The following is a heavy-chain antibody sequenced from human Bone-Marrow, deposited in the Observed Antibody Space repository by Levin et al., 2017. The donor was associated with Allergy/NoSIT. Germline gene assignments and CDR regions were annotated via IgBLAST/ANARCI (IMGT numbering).Heavy chain of an antibody. CDR3: TKTPAVLLWFGEKDY. Sequence: GGSLRLSCEASGFAFSTYAMTWVRQAPGKGLEWVSVISERGDFTYYAESVKGRFTVSRDNSRSTLWLQMNRLTAEDTAMYYCTKTPAVLLWFGEKDYWGQGTLVTVSS. D-gene: IGHD3-10*01. V-gene: IGHV3-23*01. J-gene: IGHJ4*02. CDR1: GFAFSTYA. CDR2: ISERGDFT.